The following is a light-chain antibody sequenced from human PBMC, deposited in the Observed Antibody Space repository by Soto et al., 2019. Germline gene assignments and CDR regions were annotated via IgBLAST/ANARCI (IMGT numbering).Light chain of an antibody. CDR3: SSYTSSTTSPYV. J-gene: IGLJ1*01. CDR1: SSDVGGYNY. CDR2: EVS. Sequence: QSALTQPASVSGSPGQSITISCTGTSSDVGGYNYVSWYQQHPGKAPKVMIFEVSNRPSGVSNRFSGSKSGNTASLTISGLQAEDEADYYCSSYTSSTTSPYVFGTGTKVTVL. V-gene: IGLV2-14*01.